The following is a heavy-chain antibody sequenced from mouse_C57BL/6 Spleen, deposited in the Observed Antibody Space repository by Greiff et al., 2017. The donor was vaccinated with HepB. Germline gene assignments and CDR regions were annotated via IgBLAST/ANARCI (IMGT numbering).Heavy chain of an antibody. CDR1: GFTFSSYG. J-gene: IGHJ2*01. CDR2: ISSGGSYT. V-gene: IGHV5-6*01. CDR3: ARHQNSSGYRYFDY. Sequence: EVQVVESGGDLVKPGGSLKLSCAASGFTFSSYGMSWVRQTPDKRLEWVATISSGGSYTYYPDSVKGRFTISRDNAKNTLYLQMSSLKSEDTAMYYCARHQNSSGYRYFDYWGQGTTLTVSS. D-gene: IGHD3-2*02.